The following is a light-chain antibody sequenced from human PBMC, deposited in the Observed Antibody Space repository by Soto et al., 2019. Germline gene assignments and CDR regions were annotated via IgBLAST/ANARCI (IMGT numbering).Light chain of an antibody. CDR3: QQYGSSRT. Sequence: ELVPSQSPATLSVSPGERATLSRRASPSVTNFLAWYQQKPGQAPRLLIYGASSRATGIPDRFSGSGSGTDFTLTITRLEPEAFAVYYCQQYGSSRTFGQGTKVDIK. V-gene: IGKV3-20*01. CDR1: PSVTNF. J-gene: IGKJ1*01. CDR2: GAS.